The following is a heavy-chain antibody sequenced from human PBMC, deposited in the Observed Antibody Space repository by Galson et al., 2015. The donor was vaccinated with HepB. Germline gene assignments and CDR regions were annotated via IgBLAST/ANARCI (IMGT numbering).Heavy chain of an antibody. V-gene: IGHV1-3*01. CDR3: ARARRIYDSSGYGIVDFDY. J-gene: IGHJ4*02. Sequence: SVKVSCKASGYTFTSYAMHWVRQAPGQRLEWMGWINAGNGNTKYSQKFQGRVTITRDTSASTAYMELSSLRSEDTAVYYCARARRIYDSSGYGIVDFDYWGQGTLVTVSS. CDR2: INAGNGNT. CDR1: GYTFTSYA. D-gene: IGHD3-22*01.